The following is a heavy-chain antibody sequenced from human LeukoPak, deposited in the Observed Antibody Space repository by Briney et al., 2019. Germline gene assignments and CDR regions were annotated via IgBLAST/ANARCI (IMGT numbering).Heavy chain of an antibody. D-gene: IGHD3-10*02. CDR2: IYSGGST. J-gene: IGHJ5*02. CDR3: ARDVRGPGRFDP. Sequence: PGGSLRLSCAASGFTVSSNYMSWVRQAPGKGLVWVSVIYSGGSTYYADSVKGRFTISRDNSKNTLYLQMNSLRAEDTAVYYCARDVRGPGRFDPWGQGTLVTVSS. V-gene: IGHV3-53*01. CDR1: GFTVSSNY.